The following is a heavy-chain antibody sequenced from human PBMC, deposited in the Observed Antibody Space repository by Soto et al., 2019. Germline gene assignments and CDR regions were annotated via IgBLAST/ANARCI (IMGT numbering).Heavy chain of an antibody. CDR2: IIPNLGIA. D-gene: IGHD3-10*01. Sequence: QVKLVQSGAEVKKPGSSVKVSCKASGGTFSTYSISWVRQAPGQGLEWLGRIIPNLGIANYAQKFQGRVTNNADKTTATAYMGLTSLRSDETAVDYCATDLKRLWVDVWGQGTMVTVSS. V-gene: IGHV1-69*08. CDR3: ATDLKRLWVDV. CDR1: GGTFSTYS. J-gene: IGHJ3*01.